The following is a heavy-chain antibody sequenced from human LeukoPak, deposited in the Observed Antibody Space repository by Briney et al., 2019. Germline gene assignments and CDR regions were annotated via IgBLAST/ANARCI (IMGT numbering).Heavy chain of an antibody. CDR1: GFTFSSHG. J-gene: IGHJ3*02. CDR3: ARDRTRSEWELAQRPHAFDI. D-gene: IGHD1-26*01. CDR2: IWYDGSNQ. V-gene: IGHV3-33*01. Sequence: GGSLRLSCAASGFTFSSHGMHWVRQAPGKGLEWVAVIWYDGSNQFYTDSVKGRFTISRDNSKNTLYLQMNSLRAEDTAVYYCARDRTRSEWELAQRPHAFDIWGQGTMVTVSS.